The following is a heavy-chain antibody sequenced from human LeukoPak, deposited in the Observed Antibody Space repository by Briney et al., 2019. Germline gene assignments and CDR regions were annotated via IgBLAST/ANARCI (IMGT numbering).Heavy chain of an antibody. J-gene: IGHJ4*02. CDR2: IIPIFSTA. D-gene: IGHD6-6*01. CDR3: ARAGVAARLTPFDY. Sequence: PSVKVSCKASGGTFSSYAISWVRQAPGQGLEWMGGIIPIFSTANYAQKFQGRVTITADESTSTAYMELSSLRSEDTAVYYCARAGVAARLTPFDYWGQGTLVTVSS. CDR1: GGTFSSYA. V-gene: IGHV1-69*13.